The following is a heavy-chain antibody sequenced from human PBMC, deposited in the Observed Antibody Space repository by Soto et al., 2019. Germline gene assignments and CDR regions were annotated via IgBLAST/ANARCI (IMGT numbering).Heavy chain of an antibody. D-gene: IGHD3-22*01. CDR2: IYYSGST. Sequence: PSETLSLTCTVSGGSISSSSYYWGWIRQPPGKGLEWIGSIYYSGSTYYNPSLKSRVTISVDTSKNQFSLKLSSVTAADTAVYYCARQLGYYYDSSGYYPSDYWGQGTLVTVSS. CDR1: GGSISSSSYY. CDR3: ARQLGYYYDSSGYYPSDY. J-gene: IGHJ4*02. V-gene: IGHV4-39*01.